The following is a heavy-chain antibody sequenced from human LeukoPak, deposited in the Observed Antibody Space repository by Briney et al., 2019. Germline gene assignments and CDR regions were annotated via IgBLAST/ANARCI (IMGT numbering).Heavy chain of an antibody. CDR1: GFTFSSYS. D-gene: IGHD3-3*01. CDR2: ISSSSSYI. CDR3: ARGTTIFGVVIIKGFDY. J-gene: IGHJ4*02. Sequence: GGSLRLSCAASGFTFSSYSMNWVRQAPGKGREWVSSISSSSSYIYYADSVKGRFTISRDNAKNSLYLQMNSLRAEDTAVYYCARGTTIFGVVIIKGFDYWGQGTLVTVSS. V-gene: IGHV3-21*01.